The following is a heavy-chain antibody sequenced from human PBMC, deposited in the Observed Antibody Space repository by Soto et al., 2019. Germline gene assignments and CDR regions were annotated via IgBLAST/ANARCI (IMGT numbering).Heavy chain of an antibody. J-gene: IGHJ6*02. CDR3: ARHGCYYYDSSGYYSCYYGMDV. V-gene: IGHV4-39*01. Sequence: SETLSLTCTVSGGSISSSSYYWGWIRQPPGKGLEWIGSSYYSGSTYSNPSLKSRVTISVDTSKNQFSLKLSSVTAADTAVYYCARHGCYYYDSSGYYSCYYGMDVWGQGTTVTVSS. CDR1: GGSISSSSYY. D-gene: IGHD3-22*01. CDR2: SYYSGST.